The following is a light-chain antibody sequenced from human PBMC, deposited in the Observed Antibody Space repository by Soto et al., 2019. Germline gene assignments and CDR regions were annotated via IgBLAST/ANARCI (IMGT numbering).Light chain of an antibody. V-gene: IGLV2-14*01. J-gene: IGLJ2*01. CDR2: EVT. CDR3: SSYTSSNTLI. CDR1: SSDIGDYNY. Sequence: QSVLTQPASVSGSPGQSITISCTGTSSDIGDYNYVSWYQQHPGKAPKLMIYEVTNRPSGVSNRFSASKSGNTASLTISGLQAEDEADYYCSSYTSSNTLIFGGGTKLTVL.